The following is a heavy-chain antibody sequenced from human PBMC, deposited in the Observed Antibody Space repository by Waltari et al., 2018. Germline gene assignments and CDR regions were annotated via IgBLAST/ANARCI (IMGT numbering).Heavy chain of an antibody. Sequence: QVQLQQWGAGLLKPSETLSLTCAVYGGSFSGYYWSWIRQPPGKGLEWIGEINHSGSTNYNPSHKSRVTISVDTSKNQFSLKLSSVTAADTAVYYCARGGDMGSYYNYWGQGTLVTVSS. D-gene: IGHD1-26*01. CDR1: GGSFSGYY. CDR3: ARGGDMGSYYNY. V-gene: IGHV4-34*01. J-gene: IGHJ4*02. CDR2: INHSGST.